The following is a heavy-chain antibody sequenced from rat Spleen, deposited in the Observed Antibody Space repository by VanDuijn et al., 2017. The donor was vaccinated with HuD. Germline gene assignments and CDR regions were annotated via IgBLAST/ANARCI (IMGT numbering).Heavy chain of an antibody. CDR2: MWSGGST. Sequence: QVQLMESGPGLVQPSETLSLTCTVSGFSLTSYNVHWVRQPPGKGLEWMGVMWSGGSTDYISALKSRLSISRDTSKNQVFLKMNSLQSEDTTTYYCARDLDGYFDYWGQGVMVTVSS. D-gene: IGHD1-12*03. V-gene: IGHV2-45*01. J-gene: IGHJ2*01. CDR1: GFSLTSYN. CDR3: ARDLDGYFDY.